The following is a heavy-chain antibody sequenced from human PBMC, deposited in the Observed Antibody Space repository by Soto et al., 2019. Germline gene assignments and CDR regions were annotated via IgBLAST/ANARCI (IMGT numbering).Heavy chain of an antibody. CDR1: GGSFSGYY. CDR2: INHSGST. D-gene: IGHD2-2*01. V-gene: IGHV4-34*01. J-gene: IGHJ4*02. CDR3: ARSPTRGYCSSTSCSSDY. Sequence: SETLSLTCAVYGGSFSGYYWSWIRQPPGKGLEWIGEINHSGSTNYNPSLKSRVTISVDTSKNQFSLKLSSVTAADTAVYYCARSPTRGYCSSTSCSSDYWGQGTLVTVSS.